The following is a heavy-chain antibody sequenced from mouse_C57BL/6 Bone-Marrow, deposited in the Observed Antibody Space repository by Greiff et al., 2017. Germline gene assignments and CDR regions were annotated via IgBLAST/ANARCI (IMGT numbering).Heavy chain of an antibody. CDR3: ARRSNLKYFDV. J-gene: IGHJ1*03. CDR2: IHPNSGST. D-gene: IGHD2-5*01. CDR1: GYTFTSYW. V-gene: IGHV1-64*01. Sequence: QVQLQQPGAELVKPGASVKLSCKASGYTFTSYWMHWVKQRPGPGLEWIGMIHPNSGSTNYNEKFKSKATLTVDKSSSTAYMQLSSLTSEDSAVYYCARRSNLKYFDVWGTGTTVTVSS.